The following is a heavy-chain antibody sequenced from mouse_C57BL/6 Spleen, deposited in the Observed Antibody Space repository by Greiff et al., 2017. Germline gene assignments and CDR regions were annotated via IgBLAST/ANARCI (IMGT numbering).Heavy chain of an antibody. CDR1: GYTFTSYG. J-gene: IGHJ4*01. CDR2: IYPRSGNT. CDR3: ARSDNPYAMDY. Sequence: QVQLQQSGAELARPGASVKLSCKASGYTFTSYGISWVKQSTGQGLEWIGEIYPRSGNTYYNEKFKGKATLTADKSSSTEYMELRSLTSEDAAVYFCARSDNPYAMDYWGQGTSVTVSS. D-gene: IGHD1-3*01. V-gene: IGHV1-81*01.